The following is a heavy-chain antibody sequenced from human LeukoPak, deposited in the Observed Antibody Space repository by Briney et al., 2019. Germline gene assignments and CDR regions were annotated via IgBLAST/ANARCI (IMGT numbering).Heavy chain of an antibody. J-gene: IGHJ4*02. V-gene: IGHV4-34*01. D-gene: IGHD3-22*01. Sequence: PSETLSLTCTVSGGSISSYYWSWIRQPPGKGLEWIGEINHSGSTNYNPSLKSRVTISVDTSKNQFSLKLSSVTAADTAVYYCARDQEYYYDSSGYSLDYWGQGTLVTVSS. CDR2: INHSGST. CDR3: ARDQEYYYDSSGYSLDY. CDR1: GGSISSYY.